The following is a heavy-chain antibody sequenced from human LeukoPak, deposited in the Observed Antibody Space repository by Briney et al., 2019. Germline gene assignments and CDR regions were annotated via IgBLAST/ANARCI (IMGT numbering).Heavy chain of an antibody. CDR3: AKERAAAIEGYFEH. V-gene: IGHV3-23*01. Sequence: HPGGSLRLSCAASGFTFSSYAMSWVRQAPGKGLEWVSAISGSGGSTYYADSVKGRFTISRDNSKNTLYLQINSLRAEDTAVYYCAKERAAAIEGYFEHWGQGSLVAVSS. CDR1: GFTFSSYA. CDR2: ISGSGGST. J-gene: IGHJ4*02. D-gene: IGHD6-13*01.